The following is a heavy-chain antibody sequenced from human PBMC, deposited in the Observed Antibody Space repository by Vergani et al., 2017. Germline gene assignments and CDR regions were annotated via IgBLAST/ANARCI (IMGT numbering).Heavy chain of an antibody. CDR1: GGSVSSGSYY. J-gene: IGHJ4*02. Sequence: QVQLQESGPGLVKPSETLSLTCTVSGGSVSSGSYYWSWIRQPPGKGLEWIGYIYYSGSTTYNPSLKSRVTISVDTSKNQFSLKLSSVTAADTAVYYCARDVFADDYSNYFDDWGQGTLVTVSS. V-gene: IGHV4-61*01. CDR3: ARDVFADDYSNYFDD. D-gene: IGHD4-11*01. CDR2: IYYSGST.